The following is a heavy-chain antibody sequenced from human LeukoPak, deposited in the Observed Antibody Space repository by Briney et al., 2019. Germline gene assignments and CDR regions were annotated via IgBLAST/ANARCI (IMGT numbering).Heavy chain of an antibody. V-gene: IGHV3-49*04. J-gene: IGHJ4*02. Sequence: PGGSLRLSCAASGFTFSSYSMNWVRQAPGKGLEWVGFIRSKAYGGTTEYAASVKGRFTISRDDSKSIAYLQMNSLKTEDTAVYYCTRSKAYYYDSSGYSGYWGQGTLVTVSS. CDR2: IRSKAYGGTT. D-gene: IGHD3-22*01. CDR3: TRSKAYYYDSSGYSGY. CDR1: GFTFSSYS.